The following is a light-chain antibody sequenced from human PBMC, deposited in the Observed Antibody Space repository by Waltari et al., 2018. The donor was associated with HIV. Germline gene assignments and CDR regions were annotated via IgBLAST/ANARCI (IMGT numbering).Light chain of an antibody. CDR3: QSYDSSLSGSV. CDR1: SPNNGARFA. J-gene: IGLJ3*02. V-gene: IGLV1-40*01. Sequence: QSVLTQLPSVSGAPGQRVTIPCTGSSPNNGARFAENWYQQLPGTAPKLLIYGDNNRPSGVPDRFSGSKSGTSASLAITGLQAEDEADYYCQSYDSSLSGSVFGGGTKLTVL. CDR2: GDN.